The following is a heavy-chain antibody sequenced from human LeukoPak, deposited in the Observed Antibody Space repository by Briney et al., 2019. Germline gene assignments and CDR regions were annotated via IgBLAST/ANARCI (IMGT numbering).Heavy chain of an antibody. CDR2: INHSGST. J-gene: IGHJ4*02. D-gene: IGHD3-3*01. CDR3: ATFFWSGPDY. Sequence: SETLSLTCAVYGGSFSGYYWSWIRQPPGKGLEWIGEINHSGSTNYNPSLKSRVTISVDTSKNQFSLKLSSVTAADTAVYYCATFFWSGPDYWGQGTLVTLSS. V-gene: IGHV4-34*01. CDR1: GGSFSGYY.